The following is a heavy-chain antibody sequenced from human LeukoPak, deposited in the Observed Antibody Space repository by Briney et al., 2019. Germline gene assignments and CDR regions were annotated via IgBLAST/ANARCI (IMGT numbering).Heavy chain of an antibody. CDR1: GFTFSSYA. D-gene: IGHD6-19*01. CDR2: LSGSGGST. J-gene: IGHJ4*02. CDR3: AKAYTSGWYFCFDY. V-gene: IGHV3-23*01. Sequence: GGSLRLSCTASGFTFSSYAMNWVRKAPGKGLEWVSGLSGSGGSTYYADSVKGRFTISRDNSKNTLYLQMNSLRVEDTAVYYCAKAYTSGWYFCFDYWGQGALVTVSS.